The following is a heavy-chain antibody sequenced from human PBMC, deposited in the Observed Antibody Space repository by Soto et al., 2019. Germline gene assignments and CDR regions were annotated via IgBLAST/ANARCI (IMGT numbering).Heavy chain of an antibody. V-gene: IGHV5-10-1*01. CDR1: GYSFAGYW. D-gene: IGHD3-22*01. CDR3: ARQIYDSDTGPNFQYYFDS. J-gene: IGHJ4*02. CDR2: IDPSDSQT. Sequence: LGESLKISCKGSGYSFAGYWITWVRQKPGKGLEWMGRIDPSDSQTYYSPSFRGHVTISVTKSITTVFLQWSSLRASDTAMYYCARQIYDSDTGPNFQYYFDSWGQGTRVTVSS.